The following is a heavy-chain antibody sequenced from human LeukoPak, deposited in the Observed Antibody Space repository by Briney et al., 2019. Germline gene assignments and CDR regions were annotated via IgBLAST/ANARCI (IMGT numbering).Heavy chain of an antibody. D-gene: IGHD2/OR15-2a*01. V-gene: IGHV3-23*01. J-gene: IGHJ4*02. CDR1: TFTFSNYA. Sequence: GGSLRLSCAASTFTFSNYAMGWVRGAPGKGLEWVSGINNNGASTYYADSVKDRFTISRDNFKKTMYLQMRNLRSVDTAVYDCVMGEDYYFYAMFDYWGLGTLVTVSS. CDR3: VMGEDYYFYAMFDY. CDR2: INNNGAST.